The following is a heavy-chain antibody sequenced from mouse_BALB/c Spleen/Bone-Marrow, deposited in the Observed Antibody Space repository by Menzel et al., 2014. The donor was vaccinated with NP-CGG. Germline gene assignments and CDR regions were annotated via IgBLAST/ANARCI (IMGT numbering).Heavy chain of an antibody. CDR3: ARERDGYFRDAMDY. CDR2: INSNGGST. J-gene: IGHJ4*01. CDR1: GFTFSSYG. Sequence: EVQLVESGGGLVQPGGSLKLSCAASGFTFSSYGMSWVRQTPDKRLELVATINSNGGSTYYPDSVKGRFTISRDNAKNTLYLQMSSLKSEDTAMYCCARERDGYFRDAMDYWGQGTSVTVSS. D-gene: IGHD2-3*01. V-gene: IGHV5-6-3*01.